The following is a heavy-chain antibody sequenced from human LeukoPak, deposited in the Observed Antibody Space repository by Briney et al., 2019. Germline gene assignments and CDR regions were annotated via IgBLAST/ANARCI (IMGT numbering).Heavy chain of an antibody. D-gene: IGHD5-24*01. CDR2: ISYDGSDK. Sequence: GRSLRLSCAASGFTFSNYAMHWVRQAPGKGLEWVAVISYDGSDKYYADSVKGRFSISRDNSENTLHLQMNSLRTEDTAVYYCAIPPGMATFDYWGQGTLVTVSS. J-gene: IGHJ4*02. CDR1: GFTFSNYA. V-gene: IGHV3-30*04. CDR3: AIPPGMATFDY.